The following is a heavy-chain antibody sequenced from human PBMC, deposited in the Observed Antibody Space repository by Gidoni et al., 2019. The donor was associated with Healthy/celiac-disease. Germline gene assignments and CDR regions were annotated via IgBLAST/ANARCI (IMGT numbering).Heavy chain of an antibody. CDR2: LSGSGGST. Sequence: EVQLLESGGGLVQPGGSLRLSCAASGFTFSSYAMSWVRPAPGKGLEWVSALSGSGGSTYYADSVKGRFTISRDNSKNTLYLQMNSLRAEDTAVYYCAKGGVTTIYYGMDVWGQGTTVTVSS. CDR3: AKGGVTTIYYGMDV. CDR1: GFTFSSYA. V-gene: IGHV3-23*01. J-gene: IGHJ6*02. D-gene: IGHD4-4*01.